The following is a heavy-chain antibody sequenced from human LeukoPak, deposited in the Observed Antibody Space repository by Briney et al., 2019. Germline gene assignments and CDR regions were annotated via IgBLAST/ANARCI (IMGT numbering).Heavy chain of an antibody. D-gene: IGHD6-19*01. Sequence: QTGGSLRLSCAASGFTFSSYAMHWVRQAPGKGLEWVAVISYDGSNKYYADSVKGRFTISRDNSKNTLYLQMNSLRAEDTAVYYCARDPPSQHSSGHGNAFDIWGQGTMVTVSS. CDR2: ISYDGSNK. CDR3: ARDPPSQHSSGHGNAFDI. CDR1: GFTFSSYA. V-gene: IGHV3-30-3*01. J-gene: IGHJ3*02.